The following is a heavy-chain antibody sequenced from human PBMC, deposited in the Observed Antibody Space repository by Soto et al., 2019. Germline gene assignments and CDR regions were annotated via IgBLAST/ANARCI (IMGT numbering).Heavy chain of an antibody. V-gene: IGHV4-59*12. CDR2: ISYSGST. CDR3: ARLTGDPDY. CDR1: GGSINTYY. D-gene: IGHD7-27*01. Sequence: SETLSLTCTVSGGSINTYYWGWIRQPPGKGLEWIGYISYSGSTNYNPSLKSRVTISVDGSKNQFSLKLNSVTAADTAVYFCARLTGDPDYWGQGILVTVSS. J-gene: IGHJ4*02.